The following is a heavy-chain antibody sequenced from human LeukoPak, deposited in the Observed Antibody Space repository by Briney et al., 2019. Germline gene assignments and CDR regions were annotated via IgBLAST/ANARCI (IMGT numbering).Heavy chain of an antibody. Sequence: PSETLSLTCAVYGGSFSGYYWNWIRQPPGKGLEWIGEINHSGNTNYNPSLKSRVTISLDTSKNQFSLKLTSVTAADTAVYYCAGDRYNWNGEDYWGQGTLVTVSS. D-gene: IGHD1-20*01. J-gene: IGHJ4*02. V-gene: IGHV4-34*01. CDR1: GGSFSGYY. CDR2: INHSGNT. CDR3: AGDRYNWNGEDY.